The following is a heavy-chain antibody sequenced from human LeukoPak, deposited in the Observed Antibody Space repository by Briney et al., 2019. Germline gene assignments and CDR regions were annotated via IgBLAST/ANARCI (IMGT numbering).Heavy chain of an antibody. CDR3: ARVRRASGDYGCFDY. J-gene: IGHJ4*02. V-gene: IGHV3-21*01. CDR1: GFTFSSYS. CDR2: ISSSSSYI. D-gene: IGHD4-17*01. Sequence: PGGSLRLSCAASGFTFSSYSMNWVRQAPGKGLEWVSSISSSSSYIYYADSVKGRFTISRDNAKNSLYLQMNSLRAEDTAVYYCARVRRASGDYGCFDYWGQGTLVTVSS.